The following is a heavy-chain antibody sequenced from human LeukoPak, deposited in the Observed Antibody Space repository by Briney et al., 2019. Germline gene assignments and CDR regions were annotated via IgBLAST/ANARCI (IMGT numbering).Heavy chain of an antibody. CDR3: ARVENWVYAFDI. CDR1: GGSISGYY. D-gene: IGHD7-27*01. CDR2: IYYSGST. V-gene: IGHV4-59*01. J-gene: IGHJ3*02. Sequence: PSETLSLTCTVSGGSISGYYWSWIRQPPGKGLEWIGYIYYSGSTNYNPSLKSRVTISVDTSKNQFSLKLSSVTAADTAVYYCARVENWVYAFDIWGQGTMVTVSS.